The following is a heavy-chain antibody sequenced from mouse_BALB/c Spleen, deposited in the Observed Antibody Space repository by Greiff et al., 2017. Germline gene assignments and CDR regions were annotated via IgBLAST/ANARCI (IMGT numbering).Heavy chain of an antibody. Sequence: QVQLKQSGPGLVAPSQSLSITCTVSGFSLTGYGVNWVRQPPGKGLEWLGMIWGDGSTDYNSALKSRLSISKDNSKSQVFLKMNSLQTDDTARYYCAKLYDGYLYAMDYWGQGTSVTVSS. D-gene: IGHD2-3*01. CDR1: GFSLTGYG. CDR3: AKLYDGYLYAMDY. J-gene: IGHJ4*01. V-gene: IGHV2-6-7*01. CDR2: IWGDGST.